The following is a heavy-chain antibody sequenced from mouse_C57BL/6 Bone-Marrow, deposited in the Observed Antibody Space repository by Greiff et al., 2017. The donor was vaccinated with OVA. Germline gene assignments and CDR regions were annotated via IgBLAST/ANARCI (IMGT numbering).Heavy chain of an antibody. CDR1: GYTFTSYW. Sequence: QVQLQQPGPELVKPGASVKLSCKASGYTFTSYWMHWVKQRPGQGLEWIGNINPSNGGTNYNEKFKSKATLTVDKSSSTAYMQLSSLTSEDSAVYYCARADYSNYDFAYWGQGTLVTVSA. CDR3: ARADYSNYDFAY. D-gene: IGHD2-5*01. J-gene: IGHJ3*01. CDR2: INPSNGGT. V-gene: IGHV1-53*01.